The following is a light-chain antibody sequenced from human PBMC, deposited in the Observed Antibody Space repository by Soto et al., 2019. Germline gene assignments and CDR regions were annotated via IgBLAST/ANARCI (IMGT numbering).Light chain of an antibody. V-gene: IGLV2-14*01. CDR1: GSDVGGYNY. J-gene: IGLJ1*01. CDR2: DVR. Sequence: QSALTQPASVSGSPGQSITISCTGTGSDVGGYNYVSWYQQHPGKAPKLMIYDVRNRPSGVSNRFSGSKSGNTASLTISGLQAEDEADYYCSSYSRSSTLFGTGTKVTDL. CDR3: SSYSRSSTL.